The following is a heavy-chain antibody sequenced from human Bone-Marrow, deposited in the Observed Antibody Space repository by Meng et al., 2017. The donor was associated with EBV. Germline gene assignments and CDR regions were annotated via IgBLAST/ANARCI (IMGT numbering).Heavy chain of an antibody. CDR1: GFIFSGYG. J-gene: IGHJ5*02. CDR2: IPSDASHNK. CDR3: AKDLSGRFDP. Sequence: VRVVGAGGGVFQPGRSLRLSCAASGFIFSGYGFHWVRQAPGKGPEWVAIIPSDASHNKYYADSVKGRFTISRDNSKNTLYLQMNSLKIEDTAVYYCAKDLSGRFDPWGQGTLVTVSS. V-gene: IGHV3-30*18. D-gene: IGHD1-14*01.